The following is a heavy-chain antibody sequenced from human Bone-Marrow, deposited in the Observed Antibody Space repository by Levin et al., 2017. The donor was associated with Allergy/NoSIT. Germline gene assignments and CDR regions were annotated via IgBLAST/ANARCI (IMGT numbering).Heavy chain of an antibody. CDR1: GDSLTEVA. Sequence: GASVKVSCKVSGDSLTEVAIHWVRQAPGKGLEWMGGYDPEDAETVYAQKFQGRVTMTEDTDTDTAYMELSSLSSEDTAVYFCATTPYNARGSIAGDEYFDYWGQGTVVTVS. CDR2: YDPEDAET. V-gene: IGHV1-24*01. J-gene: IGHJ4*02. CDR3: ATTPYNARGSIAGDEYFDY. D-gene: IGHD5-24*01.